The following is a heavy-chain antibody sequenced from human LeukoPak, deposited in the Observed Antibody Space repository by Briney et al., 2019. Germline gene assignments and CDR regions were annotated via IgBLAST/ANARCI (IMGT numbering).Heavy chain of an antibody. V-gene: IGHV3-15*01. CDR2: IKSKTDGGTT. CDR3: TAPTDEAHDIVVVPAAIRGGYYYYGMDV. Sequence: PGGSLRLSCAASGFTFSNAWMSWVRQAPGKGLEWVGRIKSKTDGGTTDYAAPVKGRFTISRDDSKNTLYLQMNSLKTEDTAVYYCTAPTDEAHDIVVVPAAIRGGYYYYGMDVWGQGTTVTVSS. CDR1: GFTFSNAW. J-gene: IGHJ6*02. D-gene: IGHD2-2*02.